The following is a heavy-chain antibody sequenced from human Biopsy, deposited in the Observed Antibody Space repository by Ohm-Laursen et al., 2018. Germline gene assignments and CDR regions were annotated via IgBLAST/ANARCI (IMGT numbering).Heavy chain of an antibody. Sequence: SLRLSCAAFGFIFDDYAMHWVRQAPGKGLEWVSSITWNSGTIDYADSVKGRFIISRDNAKNSLYLQMNSLRAGDTALYYCAKARAAIRYFDIWGRGTLVTVSS. J-gene: IGHJ2*01. D-gene: IGHD6-25*01. CDR2: ITWNSGTI. CDR1: GFIFDDYA. CDR3: AKARAAIRYFDI. V-gene: IGHV3-9*01.